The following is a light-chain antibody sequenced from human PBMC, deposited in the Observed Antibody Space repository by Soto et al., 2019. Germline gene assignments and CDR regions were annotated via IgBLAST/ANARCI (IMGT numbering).Light chain of an antibody. Sequence: QSALTQPASVSGSPGQAITVSCTGTSSDIGAYNYVSWYQQHPGEAPKLIIYEVSKRPSGVSNRFSGSKSGNTASLTISGLQADDEADYYCCSRASTITYVFGSGTKGTVL. CDR3: CSRASTITYV. V-gene: IGLV2-14*01. CDR1: SSDIGAYNY. J-gene: IGLJ1*01. CDR2: EVS.